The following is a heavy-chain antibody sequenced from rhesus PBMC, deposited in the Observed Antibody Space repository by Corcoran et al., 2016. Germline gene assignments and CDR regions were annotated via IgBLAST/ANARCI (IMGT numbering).Heavy chain of an antibody. V-gene: IGHV4-76*01. CDR3: ARRGSSRYGD. J-gene: IGHJ4*01. D-gene: IGHD6-43*01. CDR2: IYGSSGST. CDR1: GGSISGGYD. Sequence: QVQLQESGPGLVKPSENLSLTCAVSGGSISGGYDWSWIRKPQGKGREWIGYIYGSSGSTNCNPSLKNRVTISKDTSKTQFSLKLSSVTAADTAVYYCARRGSSRYGDWGQGVLVTVSS.